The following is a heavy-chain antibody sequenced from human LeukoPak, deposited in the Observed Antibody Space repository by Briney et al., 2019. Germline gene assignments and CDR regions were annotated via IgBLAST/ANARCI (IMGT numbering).Heavy chain of an antibody. CDR1: GDSISSSTVY. V-gene: IGHV4-39*02. J-gene: IGHJ4*02. D-gene: IGHD3-16*01. CDR3: ARDDGAY. Sequence: SETLSLMCTVTGDSISSSTVYWAWIRQPPGKGLEWMGRIYYSGSTFHNPSLKSRVTISVDTSKNQFSLRLYSVTAADPAIYYCARDDGAYWGQGTLVVVSS. CDR2: IYYSGST.